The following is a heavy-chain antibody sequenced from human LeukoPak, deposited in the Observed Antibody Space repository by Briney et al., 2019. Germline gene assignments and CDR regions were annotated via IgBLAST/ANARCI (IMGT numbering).Heavy chain of an antibody. V-gene: IGHV1-2*02. Sequence: ASVKVSCKASGYTFTGYYMHWVRQAPGQGLEWMGWINPNSGGTNYAQKFQGRVTMTRDTSISTAYMELSRLRSDDTAVYYCARGPYGDYVSHSFGGDYWGQGTLVTVSS. J-gene: IGHJ4*02. CDR1: GYTFTGYY. CDR3: ARGPYGDYVSHSFGGDY. D-gene: IGHD4-17*01. CDR2: INPNSGGT.